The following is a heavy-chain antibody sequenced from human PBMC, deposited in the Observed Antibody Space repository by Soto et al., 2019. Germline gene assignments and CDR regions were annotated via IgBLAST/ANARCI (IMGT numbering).Heavy chain of an antibody. J-gene: IGHJ4*02. D-gene: IGHD1-26*01. V-gene: IGHV3-15*01. CDR3: TTDSGMSPYSFDY. CDR2: IMSKTDGGTT. Sequence: GGSLRLSCATSGFTFSKAWVGWVRQAPGKGLEWVGRIMSKTDGGTTDYAAPVKGRFTISRDDSKSTLYLQMNSRKTEDTAFYYCTTDSGMSPYSFDYWGQGTLVTVSS. CDR1: GFTFSKAW.